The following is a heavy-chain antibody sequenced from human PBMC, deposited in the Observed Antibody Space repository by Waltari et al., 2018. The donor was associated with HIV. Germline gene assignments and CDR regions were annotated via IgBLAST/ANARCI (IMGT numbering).Heavy chain of an antibody. CDR2: ISSSSSYI. D-gene: IGHD2-2*01. J-gene: IGHJ5*02. CDR1: GFTFSSYS. V-gene: IGHV3-21*01. Sequence: EVQLVESGGGVVKPGGSLRLSCAASGFTFSSYSMNWVRKAPGKGLEWVSSISSSSSYIYYADSVKGRFTISRDNAKNSLYLQMNSLRAEDTAVYYCARDRLVVVPAAGWFDPWGQGTLVTVSS. CDR3: ARDRLVVVPAAGWFDP.